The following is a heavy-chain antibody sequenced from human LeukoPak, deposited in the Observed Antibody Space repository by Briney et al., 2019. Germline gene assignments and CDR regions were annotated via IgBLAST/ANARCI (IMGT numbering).Heavy chain of an antibody. V-gene: IGHV4-59*08. J-gene: IGHJ3*01. D-gene: IGHD3-22*01. CDR3: ARPYDTSGYFYALDV. CDR2: ISYSGGT. CDR1: GGSITRYY. Sequence: SETPSLTCTVSGGSITRYYWSWIRRPPGKGLEWIGYISYSGGTDYNPSLKGRLTISMDTSKSQFSLKLSSVTAADSATYYCARPYDTSGYFYALDVWGQGTMVTVAA.